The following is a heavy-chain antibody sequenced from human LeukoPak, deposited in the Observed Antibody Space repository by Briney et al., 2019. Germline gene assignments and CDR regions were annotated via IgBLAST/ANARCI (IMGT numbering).Heavy chain of an antibody. Sequence: GTSVKVPCKASGFTFTSSAVQWVRQARGQRLEWIGWIVVGSGNTNYAQKFQERVTITRDMSTSTAYMELSSLRSEDTAVYYCARDGFWMVRGESDAFDIWGQGTMVTVSS. CDR2: IVVGSGNT. CDR3: ARDGFWMVRGESDAFDI. J-gene: IGHJ3*02. D-gene: IGHD3-10*01. CDR1: GFTFTSSA. V-gene: IGHV1-58*01.